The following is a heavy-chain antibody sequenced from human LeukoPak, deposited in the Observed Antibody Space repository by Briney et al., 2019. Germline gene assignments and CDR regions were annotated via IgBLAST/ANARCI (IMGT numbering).Heavy chain of an antibody. CDR2: IWYDGSNK. Sequence: PGGSLRLSCAASGFTFSSFGMHWVRQAPGKGLEWVAFIWYDGSNKYYAESVKGRFTISRDNSKNTLYLQMNSLRAEDTAVYYCAKAPSNYYYYYMDVWGKGTTVTVSS. CDR1: GFTFSSFG. V-gene: IGHV3-30*02. J-gene: IGHJ6*03. CDR3: AKAPSNYYYYYMDV.